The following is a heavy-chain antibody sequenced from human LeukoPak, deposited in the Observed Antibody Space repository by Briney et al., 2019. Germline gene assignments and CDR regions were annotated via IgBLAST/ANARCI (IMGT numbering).Heavy chain of an antibody. CDR3: ARFDYYDSSGYPFDY. V-gene: IGHV3-48*03. CDR1: GFTFSSYE. J-gene: IGHJ4*02. CDR2: ISSSGSTI. Sequence: GGSLRLSCAASGFTFSSYEMNWVRQAPGKGLEWVSYISSSGSTIYYADSVKGRFTISRDNAKNSLYLQMNSLRAEDTAVYHCARFDYYDSSGYPFDYWGQGTLVNVSS. D-gene: IGHD3-22*01.